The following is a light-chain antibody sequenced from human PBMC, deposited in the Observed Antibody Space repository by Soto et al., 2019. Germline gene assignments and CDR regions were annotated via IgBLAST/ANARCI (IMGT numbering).Light chain of an antibody. CDR3: QSYDSSLSGSL. CDR1: SSNIGAGYD. V-gene: IGLV1-40*01. J-gene: IGLJ3*02. Sequence: QSVLTQPPSVSGAPGQRVTISCTGSSSNIGAGYDVHWYQQLPGTAPKLLIYGNSNRPSGVPDRFSGSKSGTSASLAITGLQAEDEADYYCQSYDSSLSGSLFGGGTKLTGL. CDR2: GNS.